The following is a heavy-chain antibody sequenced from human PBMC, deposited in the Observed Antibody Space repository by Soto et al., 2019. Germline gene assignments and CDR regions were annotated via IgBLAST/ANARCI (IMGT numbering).Heavy chain of an antibody. CDR2: IYYSGST. Sequence: SGALSRTSTVSGGSISSGDYYWSWIRQPPGKGLEWIGYIYYSGSTNYNPSLKSRVTISVDTSKNQFSLKLSSVTAADTAVYYCARAAEYSSSSGIYYYYYGMDVWGQGTTVTVSS. CDR3: ARAAEYSSSSGIYYYYYGMDV. D-gene: IGHD6-6*01. J-gene: IGHJ6*02. CDR1: GGSISSGDYY. V-gene: IGHV4-30-4*02.